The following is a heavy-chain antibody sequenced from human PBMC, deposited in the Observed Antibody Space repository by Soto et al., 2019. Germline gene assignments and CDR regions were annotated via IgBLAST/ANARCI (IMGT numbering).Heavy chain of an antibody. D-gene: IGHD2-2*01. Sequence: QVQLVQSGAEVKKPGASVKVSCKASGYTFTSYGISWVRQAPGQGLEWMGWISAYNGNTNYAQKLQGRVTMTTDTSTSTAYMELRSLRSDDTTVYYCARHERPAALDYYYGMDVWGQGTTVTVSS. V-gene: IGHV1-18*01. J-gene: IGHJ6*02. CDR1: GYTFTSYG. CDR3: ARHERPAALDYYYGMDV. CDR2: ISAYNGNT.